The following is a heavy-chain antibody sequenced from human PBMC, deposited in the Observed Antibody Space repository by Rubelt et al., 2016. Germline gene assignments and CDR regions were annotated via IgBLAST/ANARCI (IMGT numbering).Heavy chain of an antibody. CDR1: GGSFSGYY. J-gene: IGHJ3*02. CDR2: INHSGST. CDR3: ARVGDYDFWSGATDPPDDAFDI. V-gene: IGHV4-34*01. D-gene: IGHD3-3*01. Sequence: QVQLQQWGAGLLKPSETLSLTCAVYGGSFSGYYWSWIRQPPGKGLEWIGEINHSGSTNYNPSLKSRVPISVDTSKNLFALKLGSVTAAGTAVYYCARVGDYDFWSGATDPPDDAFDIWGQGTMVTVSS.